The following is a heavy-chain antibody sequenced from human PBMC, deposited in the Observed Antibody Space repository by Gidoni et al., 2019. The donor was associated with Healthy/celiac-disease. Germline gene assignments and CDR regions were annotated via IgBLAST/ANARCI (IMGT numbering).Heavy chain of an antibody. CDR2: ISYDGSNK. CDR3: ARGLGDYYDSSGYNWFDP. D-gene: IGHD3-22*01. J-gene: IGHJ5*02. CDR1: GFTFSSYG. V-gene: IGHV3-30*03. Sequence: QVQLGESGGGVVKPGRSLRLSCAGCGFTFSSYGMHWVRQAPGKGLEVVSVISYDGSNKSYADSVKGRFTISRDNSKNTLYLQMNSLRAEDTAVYYCARGLGDYYDSSGYNWFDPWGQGTLVTVSS.